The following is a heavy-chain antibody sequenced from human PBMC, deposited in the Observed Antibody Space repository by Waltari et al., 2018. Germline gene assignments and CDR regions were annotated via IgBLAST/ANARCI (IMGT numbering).Heavy chain of an antibody. Sequence: GGSLRLSCAASGFTFSSYSMNWVRQAPGKGLEWVSYISSSSSTIYYADSVKGRFTISRDNAKNSLYLQMNSLRAEDTAVYYCAREGYYYDSSGYYYDYYYYYMDVWGKGTTVTVSS. CDR2: ISSSSSTI. CDR1: GFTFSSYS. D-gene: IGHD3-22*01. J-gene: IGHJ6*03. CDR3: AREGYYYDSSGYYYDYYYYYMDV. V-gene: IGHV3-48*04.